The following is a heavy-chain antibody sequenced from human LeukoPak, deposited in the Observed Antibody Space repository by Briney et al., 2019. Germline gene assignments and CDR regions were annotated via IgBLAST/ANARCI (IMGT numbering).Heavy chain of an antibody. Sequence: GSSVKVSCKASGVIFSINWVRQAHGQGLEWMGRIIPRLDTTNYAQKFQGRVTITADKSTDTVYMELGRLRSEDTAVYYCANLVGPLDVWGQGTTVSVSS. CDR2: IIPRLDTT. CDR3: ANLVGPLDV. V-gene: IGHV1-69*08. D-gene: IGHD1-26*01. J-gene: IGHJ6*02. CDR1: GVIFS.